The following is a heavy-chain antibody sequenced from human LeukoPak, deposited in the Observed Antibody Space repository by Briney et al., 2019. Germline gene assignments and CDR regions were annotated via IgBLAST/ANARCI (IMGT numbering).Heavy chain of an antibody. CDR3: ARAAVAGTGVRSYFDY. CDR2: MYYSGST. D-gene: IGHD6-19*01. CDR1: GGSISTYY. V-gene: IGHV4-59*12. J-gene: IGHJ4*02. Sequence: SETLSLTCTVSGGSISTYYWSWIRQPPGKGLECIGYMYYSGSTNYSPSLKSRVTISVDTSKNQFSLKLSSVTAADTAVYYCARAAVAGTGVRSYFDYWGQGTLVTVSS.